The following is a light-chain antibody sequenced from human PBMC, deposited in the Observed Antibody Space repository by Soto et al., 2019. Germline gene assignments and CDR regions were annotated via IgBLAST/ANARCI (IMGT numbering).Light chain of an antibody. V-gene: IGLV2-14*01. CDR3: SSYTSRNTRV. Sequence: QSALTQPASVSGSPGQSITISCTGTSSDVGGYNYVSWYQQDPGKAPKLMIYEVSNRPSGVSNRFSGSKSGNTASLTISGLQAEDEAVYYCSSYTSRNTRVFGTGTKLTVL. CDR1: SSDVGGYNY. CDR2: EVS. J-gene: IGLJ1*01.